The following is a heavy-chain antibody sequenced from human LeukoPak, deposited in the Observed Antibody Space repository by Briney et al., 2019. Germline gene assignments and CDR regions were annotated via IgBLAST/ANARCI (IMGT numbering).Heavy chain of an antibody. D-gene: IGHD3-22*01. CDR3: ARGSDSSGYYGRIRNRRFDP. CDR1: GGSFSGYY. CDR2: INHSGST. V-gene: IGHV4-34*01. J-gene: IGHJ5*02. Sequence: SETLSLTCAVYGGSFSGYYWSWIRQPPGKGLEWIGEINHSGSTNYNPSLKSRVTISVDTSKNQFSLKLSSVTAADTAVYYCARGSDSSGYYGRIRNRRFDPWGQGTLVTVSS.